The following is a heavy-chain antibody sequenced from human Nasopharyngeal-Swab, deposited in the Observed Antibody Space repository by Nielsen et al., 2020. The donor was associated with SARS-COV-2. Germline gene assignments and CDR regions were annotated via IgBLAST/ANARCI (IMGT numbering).Heavy chain of an antibody. CDR1: GFTFSSYS. CDR3: AARYCSDGRCGFDY. V-gene: IGHV3-21*04. CDR2: ISRSSSSI. D-gene: IGHD2-15*01. Sequence: GESLKISCEVSGFTFSSYSMNWVRQAPGKGLEWVSSISRSSSSIYYADSVKGRFTTSRDNAKNSLYLQMNSLGVDDMAVYYCAARYCSDGRCGFDYWGQGTLVTVSS. J-gene: IGHJ4*02.